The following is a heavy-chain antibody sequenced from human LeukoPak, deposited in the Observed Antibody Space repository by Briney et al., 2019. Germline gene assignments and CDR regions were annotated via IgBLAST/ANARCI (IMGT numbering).Heavy chain of an antibody. CDR1: GYTCTSYY. Sequence: ASVKVSCKASGYTCTSYYMHWVRQAPGQALEWMGIINPSGGSTSYAQKFQGRVTMTRDTSTSTVYMELSSLRSEDTALYYCGRDHRITMVRGVSYFDYWGQGTLVTVSS. V-gene: IGHV1-46*03. CDR2: INPSGGST. J-gene: IGHJ4*02. D-gene: IGHD3-10*01. CDR3: GRDHRITMVRGVSYFDY.